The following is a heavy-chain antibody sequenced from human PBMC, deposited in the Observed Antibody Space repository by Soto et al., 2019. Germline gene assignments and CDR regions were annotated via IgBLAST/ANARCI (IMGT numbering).Heavy chain of an antibody. CDR3: ARDKVGSRWYEYYYYGMDV. D-gene: IGHD6-13*01. Sequence: AGVKVSCKASGYTFTSYGISWVRQAPGQGLEWMGWISAYNGNTNYAQKLQGRVTMTTDTSTSTAYMELRSLRSDDTAVYYCARDKVGSRWYEYYYYGMDVWGQGTTVTVSS. V-gene: IGHV1-18*01. CDR2: ISAYNGNT. CDR1: GYTFTSYG. J-gene: IGHJ6*02.